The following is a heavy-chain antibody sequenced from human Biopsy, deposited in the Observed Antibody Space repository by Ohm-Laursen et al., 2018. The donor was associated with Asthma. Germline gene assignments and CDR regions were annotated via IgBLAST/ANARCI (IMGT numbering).Heavy chain of an antibody. CDR1: GGTFNTYV. D-gene: IGHD2-2*01. CDR2: INSVFGTT. J-gene: IGHJ4*02. V-gene: IGHV1-69*13. Sequence: EASVKVSCKSLGGTFNTYVIGWVRQAPGQGLEWMGGINSVFGTTTYPQKFQDRVTIPADDSTSTVYMELSSLRSEDTAVYYCARKAGSCISRTCYSLDFWGQGTLVTVSS. CDR3: ARKAGSCISRTCYSLDF.